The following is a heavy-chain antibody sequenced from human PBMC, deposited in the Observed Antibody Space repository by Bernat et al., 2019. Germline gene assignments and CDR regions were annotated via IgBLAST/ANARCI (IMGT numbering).Heavy chain of an antibody. CDR2: ISYDGSNK. J-gene: IGHJ6*02. CDR1: GFTFSSYG. CDR3: AKVGGYCSSTSCYYYYYGMDV. D-gene: IGHD2-2*01. Sequence: QVQLVESGGGVVQPGRSLRLSCAASGFTFSSYGMHWVRQAPGKGLEWVAVISYDGSNKYYADSVKGRFTISRDNSKNTLYLQMNSLRAEDTAVYYCAKVGGYCSSTSCYYYYYGMDVWGQGTTVTVSS. V-gene: IGHV3-30*18.